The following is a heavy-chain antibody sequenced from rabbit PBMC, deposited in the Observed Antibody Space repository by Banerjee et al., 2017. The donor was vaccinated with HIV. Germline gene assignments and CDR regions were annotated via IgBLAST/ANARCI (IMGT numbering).Heavy chain of an antibody. CDR1: GFDFSSYY. Sequence: QEQLKETGGGLVQPGGSLTLSCKVSGFDFSSYYMCWVRQAPGKGLEWIGCIYNGDGSTYYASWVNGRFTISRSTSLNTVTLQMTSLTAADTATYFCARSDGAGYGYIDYFKLWGQGTLVTVS. V-gene: IGHV1S47*01. D-gene: IGHD6-1*01. CDR2: IYNGDGST. J-gene: IGHJ4*01. CDR3: ARSDGAGYGYIDYFKL.